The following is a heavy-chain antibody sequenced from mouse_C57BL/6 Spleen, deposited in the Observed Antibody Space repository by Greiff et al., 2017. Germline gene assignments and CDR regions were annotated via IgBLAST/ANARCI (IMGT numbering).Heavy chain of an antibody. V-gene: IGHV1-72*01. CDR2: IDPNSGGT. J-gene: IGHJ2*01. Sequence: VQLQQPGAELVKPGASVKLSCKASGYTFTSYWMHWVKQRPGRGLEWIGRIDPNSGGTKYNEKFKSKATLTVDKPSSTAYMQLSSLTSEDSAVYYCARGDLAQFITTVVATDYLDYWGQGTTLTVSS. CDR1: GYTFTSYW. CDR3: ARGDLAQFITTVVATDYLDY. D-gene: IGHD1-1*01.